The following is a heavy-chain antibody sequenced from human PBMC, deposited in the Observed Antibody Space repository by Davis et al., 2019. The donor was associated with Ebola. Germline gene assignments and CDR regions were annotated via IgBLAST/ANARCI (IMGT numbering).Heavy chain of an antibody. CDR3: ARQFYDILTGYYNGPNNWFDP. V-gene: IGHV1-69*13. CDR2: IIPIFGTA. D-gene: IGHD3-9*01. Sequence: SVKVSCKASGGTFSSYAISWVRQAPGQGLEWMGGIIPIFGTANYAQKFQGRVTITADESTSTAYMELSSLRSEDTAVYYCARQFYDILTGYYNGPNNWFDPWGQGTLVTVSS. CDR1: GGTFSSYA. J-gene: IGHJ5*02.